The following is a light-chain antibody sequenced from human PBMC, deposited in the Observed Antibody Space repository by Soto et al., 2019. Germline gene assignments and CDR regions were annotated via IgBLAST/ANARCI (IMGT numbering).Light chain of an antibody. Sequence: EVVLTQSPATLSLSPGETATLSCRASRSVDSHLAWYQHKPGQAPRLLSFEASTRATGVPARFSGSGSGTHFTLTINSLEPEDFAFYYCQQRGNWPPLTFGGGTKVEI. J-gene: IGKJ4*01. CDR1: RSVDSH. V-gene: IGKV3-11*01. CDR3: QQRGNWPPLT. CDR2: EAS.